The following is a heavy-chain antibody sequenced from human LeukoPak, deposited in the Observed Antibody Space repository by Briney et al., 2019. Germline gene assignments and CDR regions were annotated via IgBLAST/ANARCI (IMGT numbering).Heavy chain of an antibody. CDR2: INWNGINT. D-gene: IGHD5-24*01. V-gene: IGHV3-20*04. CDR1: GFTFHDHG. CDR3: ARDRLDGWLQEQYF. Sequence: GGSLRLSCAAAGFTFHDHGMSWVRQAPGKGLEWVSGINWNGINTGYADSVRGRFTISRDSAKNSLYLQMDSLRADDTALYYCARDRLDGWLQEQYFWVQGTLVTVSS. J-gene: IGHJ4*02.